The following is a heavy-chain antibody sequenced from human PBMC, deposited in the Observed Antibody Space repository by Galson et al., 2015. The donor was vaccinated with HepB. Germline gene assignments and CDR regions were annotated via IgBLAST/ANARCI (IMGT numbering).Heavy chain of an antibody. CDR2: INAGNGDT. Sequence: SVKVSCKASGYTFTNYAIHWVRQAPGQRLEWMGWINAGNGDTKYSQKFQGRVTITRDTSASTAYMYLSSLRSEDTAVYYCARDEGHYDTLTGHPTVNWFNPWGQETLVTVSS. J-gene: IGHJ5*02. CDR3: ARDEGHYDTLTGHPTVNWFNP. D-gene: IGHD3-9*01. V-gene: IGHV1-3*01. CDR1: GYTFTNYA.